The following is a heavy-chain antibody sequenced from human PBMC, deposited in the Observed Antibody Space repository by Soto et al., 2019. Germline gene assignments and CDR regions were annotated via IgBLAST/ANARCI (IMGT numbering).Heavy chain of an antibody. CDR2: IYHSGST. CDR3: ARLYYDFWSGYYRPRGYYYYYYMDV. CDR1: GGSISSGGYS. J-gene: IGHJ6*03. Sequence: PSETLSLTCAVSGGSISSGGYSWSWIRQPPGKGLEWIGYIYHSGSTYYNPSLKSRVTISVDRSKNQFSLKLSSVTAADTAVYYCARLYYDFWSGYYRPRGYYYYYYMDVWGKGTTVTV. D-gene: IGHD3-3*01. V-gene: IGHV4-30-2*01.